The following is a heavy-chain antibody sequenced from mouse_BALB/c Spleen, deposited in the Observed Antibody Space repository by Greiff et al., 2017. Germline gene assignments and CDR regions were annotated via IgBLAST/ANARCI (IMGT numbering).Heavy chain of an antibody. J-gene: IGHJ3*01. CDR3: ASDGDLLWAY. CDR2: IRNKANGYTT. Sequence: DVMLVESGGGLVQPGGSLRLSCATSGFTFTAYYMSWVRQPPGKALEWLGFIRNKANGYTTEYSASVKGRFTISRDNSQSILYLQMNTLRAEDSATYYCASDGDLLWAYWGQGTLVTVSA. CDR1: GFTFTAYY. D-gene: IGHD2-1*01. V-gene: IGHV7-3*02.